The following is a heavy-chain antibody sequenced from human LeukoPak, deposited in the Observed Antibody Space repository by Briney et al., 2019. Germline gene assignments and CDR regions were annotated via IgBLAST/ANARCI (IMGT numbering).Heavy chain of an antibody. D-gene: IGHD4-17*01. J-gene: IGHJ4*02. V-gene: IGHV3-74*03. CDR2: INGDGTST. CDR3: ARASTTVPNLLDY. Sequence: GGSLRLSCAASGFTFSTYWMHWVRQAPGKGLLWVSRINGDGTSTKYADSVKGRFTISRDNARHTLYLQMNSLRAEDTAVYYCARASTTVPNLLDYWGQGILVTVSS. CDR1: GFTFSTYW.